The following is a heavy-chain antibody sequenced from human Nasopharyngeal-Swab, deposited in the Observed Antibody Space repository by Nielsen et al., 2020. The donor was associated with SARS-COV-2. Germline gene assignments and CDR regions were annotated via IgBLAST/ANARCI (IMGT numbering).Heavy chain of an antibody. CDR3: AKDTALYLAFDI. D-gene: IGHD3-9*01. V-gene: IGHV3-23*01. CDR1: GFTFSSYA. CDR2: TSGSGGST. Sequence: GESLKISCAASGFTFSSYAMSWVRQAPGKGLEWVSATSGSGGSTYYADSVKGRFTISRDNSKNTLYLQMNSLRAEDTAVYYCAKDTALYLAFDIWGQGTMVTVSS. J-gene: IGHJ3*02.